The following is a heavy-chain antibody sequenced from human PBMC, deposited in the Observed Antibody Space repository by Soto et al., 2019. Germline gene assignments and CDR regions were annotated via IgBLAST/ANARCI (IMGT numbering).Heavy chain of an antibody. CDR1: GGTFSSYT. CDR2: IIPILGIA. CDR3: ARALDDYGDLFDY. D-gene: IGHD4-17*01. V-gene: IGHV1-69*02. Sequence: QVQLVQSGAEVKKPGSSVKVSCKASGGTFSSYTISWVRQAPGQGLEWMGRIIPILGIANYAQKFQGRVTITADKSTSTAYMELSSLRSEDTAVYYCARALDDYGDLFDYWGQGTLVTVSS. J-gene: IGHJ4*02.